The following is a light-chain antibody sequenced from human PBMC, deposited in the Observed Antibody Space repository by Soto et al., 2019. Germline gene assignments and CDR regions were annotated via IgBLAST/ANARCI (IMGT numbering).Light chain of an antibody. CDR3: SSYTSSSTLG. CDR2: DVS. Sequence: QSVLTQPASVSGSPGQLITISCTGTSSDVGGYNYVSWYQQHPGKAPKLMIYDVSNRPSGVSNRFSGSKSGNTASLTISGLQAEDEADYYCSSYTSSSTLGFGTGTKVTVL. V-gene: IGLV2-14*01. J-gene: IGLJ1*01. CDR1: SSDVGGYNY.